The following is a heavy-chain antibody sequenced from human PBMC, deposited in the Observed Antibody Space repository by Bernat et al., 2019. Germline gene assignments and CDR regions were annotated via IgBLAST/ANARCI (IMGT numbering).Heavy chain of an antibody. D-gene: IGHD6-13*01. CDR1: GYSFTSYW. CDR3: ARSSRWTEKQHLGYNWFDP. V-gene: IGHV5-51*01. CDR2: IYPGDSDT. J-gene: IGHJ5*02. Sequence: EVQLVQSGAEGKKPGESLKISCKGSGYSFTSYWIGWVRQMPGKGLEWMGIIYPGDSDTRYSPSFQGQVTISADKSISTAYLQWSSLKASDTAMYFCARSSRWTEKQHLGYNWFDPWGQGTLVTVSS.